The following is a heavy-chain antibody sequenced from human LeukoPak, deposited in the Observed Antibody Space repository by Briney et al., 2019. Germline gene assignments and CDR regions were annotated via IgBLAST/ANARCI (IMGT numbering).Heavy chain of an antibody. CDR3: ARDPRVPTEIGRTLKHFDY. J-gene: IGHJ4*02. CDR1: GGSISSSSYY. V-gene: IGHV4-39*07. CDR2: IYYSGST. Sequence: PSETLSLTCTVSGGSISSSSYYWGWIRQAPGKGLEWIGSIYYSGSTYYNPSLKSRVTISVDTSKNQFSLKLSSVTAADTAVYYCARDPRVPTEIGRTLKHFDYWGQGTLVTVSS. D-gene: IGHD2-15*01.